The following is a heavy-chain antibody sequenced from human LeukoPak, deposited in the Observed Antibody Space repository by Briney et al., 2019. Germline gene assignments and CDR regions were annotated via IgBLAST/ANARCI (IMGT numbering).Heavy chain of an antibody. J-gene: IGHJ6*03. Sequence: GGSLRLSCAASGFTFSSYWMSWVRQAPGKGLEWVANIKQGGSEKYYVDSVKGRFTISRDNAKNSLYLQMNSLRAEDTAVYYCARDGSSWYGQHSYYYYYMDVWGKGTTVTISS. CDR3: ARDGSSWYGQHSYYYYYMDV. D-gene: IGHD6-13*01. CDR2: IKQGGSEK. CDR1: GFTFSSYW. V-gene: IGHV3-7*01.